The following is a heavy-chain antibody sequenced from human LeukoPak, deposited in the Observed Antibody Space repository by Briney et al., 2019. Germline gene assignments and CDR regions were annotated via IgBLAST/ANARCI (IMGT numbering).Heavy chain of an antibody. J-gene: IGHJ4*02. CDR3: ARRYYGSGSSIDY. Sequence: SETLSLTCAVYVGFFRGYYWSWIRQPPAKGLEWIGEINHSGSANYNPSLKSRVTISVDTYKNQFSLKLSSVTAADTAVYYCARRYYGSGSSIDYWGQGTLVTVSS. D-gene: IGHD3-10*01. V-gene: IGHV4-34*01. CDR1: VGFFRGYY. CDR2: INHSGSA.